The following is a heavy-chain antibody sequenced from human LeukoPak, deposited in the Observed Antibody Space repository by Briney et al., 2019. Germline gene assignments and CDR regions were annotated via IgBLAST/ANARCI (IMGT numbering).Heavy chain of an antibody. Sequence: GASVKVSCLASGGTFSSYAISWVRQAPGQALEWMGRIIPILGIANYAQKLQGRVTITADKSTSTAYMELSSLRSEDTAVYYCARSRSQIAAAASYYYYYFGMDVWGQGTTVTVSS. CDR3: ARSRSQIAAAASYYYYYFGMDV. CDR1: GGTFSSYA. V-gene: IGHV1-69*10. CDR2: IIPILGIA. J-gene: IGHJ6*02. D-gene: IGHD6-13*01.